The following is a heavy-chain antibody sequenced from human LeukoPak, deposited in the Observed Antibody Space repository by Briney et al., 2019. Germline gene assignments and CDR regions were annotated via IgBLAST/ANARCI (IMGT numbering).Heavy chain of an antibody. CDR3: ARDDSNGIDY. J-gene: IGHJ4*02. V-gene: IGHV3-74*01. CDR2: ISSGGSST. CDR1: EFTFSYYW. D-gene: IGHD6-19*01. Sequence: GGSLRLSCVAAEFTFSYYWMYWVRQAPGQGLVSVSRISSGGSSTTYAESVKGRFTISRDNAKNTLYLQMNSLRAEDTAIYYCARDDSNGIDYWGQGTLVTVSS.